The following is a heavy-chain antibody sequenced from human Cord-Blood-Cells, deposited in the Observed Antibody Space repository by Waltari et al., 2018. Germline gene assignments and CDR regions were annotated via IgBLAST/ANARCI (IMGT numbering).Heavy chain of an antibody. CDR3: ARDVAAAVPGKFDP. V-gene: IGHV4-59*01. Sequence: QVQLQESGPGLVKPSETLSLTCTVSGGSISSYYWSWIRQPPGKGLEWIGYIYYSGSTNYNPSLKSRVTISVDTSKNQFSLKLSSVTAADTAVYYCARDVAAAVPGKFDPWGQGTLVTVSS. CDR2: IYYSGST. D-gene: IGHD6-13*01. CDR1: GGSISSYY. J-gene: IGHJ5*02.